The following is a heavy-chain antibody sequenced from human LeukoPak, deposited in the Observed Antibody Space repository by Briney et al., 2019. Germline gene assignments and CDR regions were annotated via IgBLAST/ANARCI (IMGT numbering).Heavy chain of an antibody. V-gene: IGHV1-2*02. D-gene: IGHD3-22*01. CDR3: ARERNYYDSSGYYHVFDY. Sequence: ASVKVSCKASGHTFTGYYMHWVRQAPGQGLEWMGWINPNSGGTNYAQKFQGRVTMTRDTSISTAYMELSRLRSDDTAVYYCARERNYYDSSGYYHVFDYWGQGTLVTVSS. J-gene: IGHJ4*02. CDR1: GHTFTGYY. CDR2: INPNSGGT.